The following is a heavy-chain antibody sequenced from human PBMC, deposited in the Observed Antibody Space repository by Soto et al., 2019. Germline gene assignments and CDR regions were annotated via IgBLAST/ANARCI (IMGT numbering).Heavy chain of an antibody. CDR2: IYYSGST. D-gene: IGHD1-1*01. J-gene: IGHJ4*02. V-gene: IGHV4-59*08. CDR1: GGSISSYY. Sequence: QVQLQESGPGLVKPSETLSLTCTVSGGSISSYYWSWIRQPPGKGLKWIGNIYYSGSTNYNPSLTRRVTISVDTSKNLCSRKLSSVTAADTAVYFCARRYGYSFDYWGQGTLVTVSS. CDR3: ARRYGYSFDY.